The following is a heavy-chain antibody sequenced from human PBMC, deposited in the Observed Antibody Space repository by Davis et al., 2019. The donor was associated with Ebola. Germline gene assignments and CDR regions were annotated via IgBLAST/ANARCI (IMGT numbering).Heavy chain of an antibody. CDR1: GGSISSHY. CDR2: IYYSGST. J-gene: IGHJ5*02. V-gene: IGHV4-59*11. D-gene: IGHD3-16*01. CDR3: ARDDKLYYWGHRDWFDP. Sequence: PSETLSLTCTVSGGSISSHYWSWIRQPPGKGLEWIGSIYYSGSTNYNPTLKSRVTISVDTSKNQFSLNLSSVTAADTAVYYCARDDKLYYWGHRDWFDPWGQGTLVTVSS.